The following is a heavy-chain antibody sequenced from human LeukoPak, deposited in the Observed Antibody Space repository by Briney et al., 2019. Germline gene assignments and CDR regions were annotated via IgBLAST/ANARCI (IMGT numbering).Heavy chain of an antibody. CDR1: GFTVSINY. CDR3: VVWFGELSTNGFDY. V-gene: IGHV3-53*01. Sequence: GGSLRLSCVVSGFTVSINYMSWVRQAPRKGLEWVSLIYSGGSTYYADSVKGRFTISRDNSKNTLYLQMNSLRAEDTAVYYCVVWFGELSTNGFDYWGQGTLVTVSS. J-gene: IGHJ4*02. D-gene: IGHD3-10*01. CDR2: IYSGGST.